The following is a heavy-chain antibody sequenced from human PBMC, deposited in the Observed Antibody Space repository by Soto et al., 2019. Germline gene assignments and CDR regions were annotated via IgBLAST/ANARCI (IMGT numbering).Heavy chain of an antibody. Sequence: SETLSLTCTVSGDSISTFYWGWMRQSPGKDLEWIGYVYYTGSTNYNPSLKSRVTISVDRSKNQFSLKLTSANAADTAVYYCARGRTVRNYAEDSSDYFYFFDYWGHGTQATVSS. D-gene: IGHD3-22*01. J-gene: IGHJ4*01. CDR3: ARGRTVRNYAEDSSDYFYFFDY. CDR2: VYYTGST. CDR1: GDSISTFY. V-gene: IGHV4-59*01.